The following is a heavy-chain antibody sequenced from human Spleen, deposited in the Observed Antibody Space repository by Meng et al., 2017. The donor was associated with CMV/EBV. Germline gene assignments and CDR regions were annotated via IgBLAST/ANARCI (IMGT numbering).Heavy chain of an antibody. CDR2: IIPIYGTT. J-gene: IGHJ4*02. V-gene: IGHV1-69*05. D-gene: IGHD2/OR15-2a*01. CDR3: ARSCNGNTCPFDF. CDR1: EGTFRTYA. Sequence: CKASEGTFRTYAVTWVRQAPGQGLEWMGRIIPIYGTTNYAQKFQGRVTITTDESTGTAYMELSSLRSEDAAFYYCARSCNGNTCPFDFWGQGTLVTVS.